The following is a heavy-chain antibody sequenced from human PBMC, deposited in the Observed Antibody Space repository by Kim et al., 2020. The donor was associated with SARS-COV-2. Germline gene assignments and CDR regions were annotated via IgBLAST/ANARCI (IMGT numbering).Heavy chain of an antibody. CDR3: VRDRSDGRYFDY. D-gene: IGHD2-21*02. CDR1: GFTFSSFA. CDR2: ITSTTSTI. J-gene: IGHJ4*02. Sequence: GGSLRLSCAASGFTFSSFAMNWVRQAPGKGLEWVSYITSTTSTIYYADSVKGRFTISRDNAKNLLYLQMNSLRDEDTAIYYCVRDRSDGRYFDYWGQGTRVTVSS. V-gene: IGHV3-48*02.